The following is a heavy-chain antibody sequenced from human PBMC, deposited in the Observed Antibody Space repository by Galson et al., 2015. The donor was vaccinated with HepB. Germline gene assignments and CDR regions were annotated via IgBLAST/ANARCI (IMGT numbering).Heavy chain of an antibody. D-gene: IGHD3-10*01. V-gene: IGHV3-30*03. CDR1: GFTFSSYG. J-gene: IGHJ4*02. CDR3: ARVSLWFGELSGSDY. CDR2: ISHDGSKK. Sequence: SLRLSCAASGFTFSSYGMHWVRQAPGKGLEWVAFISHDGSKKYSVDSVRGRFTISRDNSKNTLDLQMNSLRAEDTAVYYCARVSLWFGELSGSDYWGQGALVTVSS.